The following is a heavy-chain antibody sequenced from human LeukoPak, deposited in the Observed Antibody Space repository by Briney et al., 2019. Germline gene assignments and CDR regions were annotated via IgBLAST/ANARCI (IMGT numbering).Heavy chain of an antibody. Sequence: EGSLRLSCAASEFIFSSYSMHWVRQAPGKGLEWVAVISYDINNEYYADSVKGRFTISRDNSNNTLYLQMNSLTPEDTAVYYCVKVGEVRYFDWLAPYFDFWGQGTLVTVSS. CDR1: EFIFSSYS. CDR2: ISYDINNE. J-gene: IGHJ4*02. CDR3: VKVGEVRYFDWLAPYFDF. D-gene: IGHD3-9*01. V-gene: IGHV3-30-3*01.